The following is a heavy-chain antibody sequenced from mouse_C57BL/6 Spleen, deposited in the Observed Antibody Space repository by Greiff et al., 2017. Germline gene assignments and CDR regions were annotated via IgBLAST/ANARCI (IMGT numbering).Heavy chain of an antibody. CDR2: IHPNSGST. CDR3: AIYYGNFLAY. V-gene: IGHV1-64*01. Sequence: QVQLQQPGAELVKPGASVKLSCKASGYTFTSYWMHWVKQRPGQGLEWIGMIHPNSGSTNYNEKFKSKATLTVDKSSSTAYMQLSSLTSEDSAVYYCAIYYGNFLAYWGQGTLVTVSA. CDR1: GYTFTSYW. J-gene: IGHJ3*01. D-gene: IGHD2-1*01.